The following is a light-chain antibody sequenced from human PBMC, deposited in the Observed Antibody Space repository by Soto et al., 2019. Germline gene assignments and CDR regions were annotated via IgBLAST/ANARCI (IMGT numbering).Light chain of an antibody. CDR1: QSVNNY. CDR2: DTS. J-gene: IGKJ1*01. Sequence: EIVLTQSPGTLSLSPEERATLSCSASQSVNNYLAWYQQRPGQAPRLLIYDTSDRATGIPARFSGSGSGTDFTLTISSLEPEDFAVFYCQQRSIWPWTFGQGTKVDIK. V-gene: IGKV3-11*01. CDR3: QQRSIWPWT.